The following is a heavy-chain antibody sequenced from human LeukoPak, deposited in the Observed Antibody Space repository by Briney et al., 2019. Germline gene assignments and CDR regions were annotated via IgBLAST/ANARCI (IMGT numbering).Heavy chain of an antibody. CDR2: IKPKTDGETT. CDR1: GFTFSGYA. D-gene: IGHD2-21*01. V-gene: IGHV3-15*07. Sequence: PGRSLRLSCAASGFTFSGYAMHWVRQAPGKGLEWVGRIKPKTDGETTEYAAPVKDRFSISRDDSKSMMYLQMNSLKTEDTAVYYCITPLPYSAQGGQGTLVTVSS. CDR3: ITPLPYSAQ. J-gene: IGHJ4*02.